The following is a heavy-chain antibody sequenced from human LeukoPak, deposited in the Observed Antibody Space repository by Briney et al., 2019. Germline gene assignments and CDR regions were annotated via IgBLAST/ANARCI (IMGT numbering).Heavy chain of an antibody. Sequence: NASQTLSLTCTVSGGSISSGSYYWNWIRQPAGRGLEWTGRIYTSGSTNYNPSLKSRVTISVDTSKNQFSLKLSSVTAADTAIYYCVTTHSSWYSSFDFWGQGTLVTVSS. CDR3: VTTHSSWYSSFDF. D-gene: IGHD6-13*01. J-gene: IGHJ4*02. V-gene: IGHV4-61*02. CDR1: GGSISSGSYY. CDR2: IYTSGST.